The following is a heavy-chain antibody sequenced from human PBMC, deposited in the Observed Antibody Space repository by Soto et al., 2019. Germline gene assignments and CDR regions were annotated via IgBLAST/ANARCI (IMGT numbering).Heavy chain of an antibody. D-gene: IGHD2-2*01. Sequence: QVQLVESGGGVVQPGKSVSLSCAASGFIFSNYAMHWVRQAPGKGLEWVADISHDGRNKYHADSVGGRFTISRDNSKNTLYLQMDSLTAEDTALYYCAKLPDTILGLSVAHDAFAFWGQGTTVTVSS. CDR3: AKLPDTILGLSVAHDAFAF. V-gene: IGHV3-30*18. CDR2: ISHDGRNK. CDR1: GFIFSNYA. J-gene: IGHJ3*01.